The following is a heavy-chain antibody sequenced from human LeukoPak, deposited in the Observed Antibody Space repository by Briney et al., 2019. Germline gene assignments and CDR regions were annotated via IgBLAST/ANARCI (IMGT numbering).Heavy chain of an antibody. J-gene: IGHJ4*02. Sequence: PSETLSLTCTVSGGSISSGGYYWSWIRQHPGKGLEWIGYIYYSGSTYYNPSLKSRVTISVDTSKNQFSLKLSSVAAADTAVYYCARESIAVAGFFGYWGQGTLVTVSS. CDR1: GGSISSGGYY. V-gene: IGHV4-31*03. D-gene: IGHD6-19*01. CDR3: ARESIAVAGFFGY. CDR2: IYYSGST.